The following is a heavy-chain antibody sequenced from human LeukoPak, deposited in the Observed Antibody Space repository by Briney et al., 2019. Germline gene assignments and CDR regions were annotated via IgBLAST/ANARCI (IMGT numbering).Heavy chain of an antibody. V-gene: IGHV3-33*08. Sequence: GRSLRLSCEASGFNFSSYGMHWVRQAPGKGLEWVAVIWYDGSNKYYADSVKGRFTISRDNSKNTVYLQMNSLRAEDTAVYYCAREGSGYSDYDPDYWGQGTLVTVSS. D-gene: IGHD5-12*01. J-gene: IGHJ4*02. CDR3: AREGSGYSDYDPDY. CDR1: GFNFSSYG. CDR2: IWYDGSNK.